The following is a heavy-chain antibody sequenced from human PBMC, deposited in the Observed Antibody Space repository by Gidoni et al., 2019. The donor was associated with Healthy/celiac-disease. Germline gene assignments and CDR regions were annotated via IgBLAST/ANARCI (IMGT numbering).Heavy chain of an antibody. J-gene: IGHJ4*02. D-gene: IGHD6-13*01. CDR3: AKDMASVRQYSSSWYDY. CDR1: GFTLDDYA. CDR2: ISWDGGST. V-gene: IGHV3-43D*03. Sequence: EVQLVESGGVVVQAGGSLRLSCAAAGFTLDDYAMHWVRQAPGTGLEWVSLISWDGGSTYYADSVKGRFTISRDNSKNSLYLQMNSLRAEDTALYYCAKDMASVRQYSSSWYDYWGQGTLVTVSS.